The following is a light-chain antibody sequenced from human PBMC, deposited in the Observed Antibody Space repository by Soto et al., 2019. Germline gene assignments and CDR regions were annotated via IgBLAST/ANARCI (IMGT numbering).Light chain of an antibody. CDR1: QSISSW. J-gene: IGKJ4*01. Sequence: IQMAQSPSTLSASIGDRVTIPCRSSQSISSWLAWYQQKPGKAPKLLIYDASSLESGVPSRFSGRKSGTQFTLTIDSLQPEDFATHYCQQVKSYPRTFGGGTNVDI. CDR3: QQVKSYPRT. CDR2: DAS. V-gene: IGKV1-5*01.